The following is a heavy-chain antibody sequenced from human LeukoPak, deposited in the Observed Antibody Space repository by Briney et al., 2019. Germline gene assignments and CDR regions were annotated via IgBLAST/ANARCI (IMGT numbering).Heavy chain of an antibody. D-gene: IGHD6-19*01. CDR1: GYSISSGYY. J-gene: IGHJ4*02. Sequence: SETLSLTCAVSGYSISSGYYWGWIRQPPGKGLEWIGSIYHSGSTYYNPSLKSRVTISVDTSKNQFSLKLSSVTAADTAVYYCAREESSGREIDYWSQGTLVTVSS. CDR3: AREESSGREIDY. CDR2: IYHSGST. V-gene: IGHV4-38-2*02.